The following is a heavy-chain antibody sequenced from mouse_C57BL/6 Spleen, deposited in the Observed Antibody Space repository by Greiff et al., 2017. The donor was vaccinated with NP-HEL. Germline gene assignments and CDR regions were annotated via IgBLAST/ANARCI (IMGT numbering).Heavy chain of an antibody. V-gene: IGHV5-9-1*02. CDR1: GFTFSSYA. Sequence: VQLKESGEGLVKPGGSLKLSCAASGFTFSSYAMSWVRQTPETRLEWVAYLSSGGDYIYYADTVKGRFTISRDNTRNTLYLQMSSLKSEDTAMYYCTREEDSSGLYFDYWGQGTTLTVSS. J-gene: IGHJ2*01. CDR2: LSSGGDYI. D-gene: IGHD3-2*02. CDR3: TREEDSSGLYFDY.